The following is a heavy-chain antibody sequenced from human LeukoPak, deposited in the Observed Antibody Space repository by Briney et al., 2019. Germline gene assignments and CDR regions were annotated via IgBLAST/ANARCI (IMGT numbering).Heavy chain of an antibody. V-gene: IGHV4-59*11. Sequence: PSETLSLTCTVSGDFIKSHYWSWIRQPPGKELEWIGYIYYSGNTNYNPSLKSRVTIAVDTSKVQLSLRLSSVTAADSAVYYCARHRLDKPVAGGYDGFDIWGQGTMVTVSS. D-gene: IGHD6-19*01. J-gene: IGHJ3*02. CDR3: ARHRLDKPVAGGYDGFDI. CDR1: GDFIKSHY. CDR2: IYYSGNT.